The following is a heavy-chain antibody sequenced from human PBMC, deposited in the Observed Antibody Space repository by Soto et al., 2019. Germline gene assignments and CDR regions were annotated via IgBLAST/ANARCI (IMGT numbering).Heavy chain of an antibody. CDR2: IIPMFGTT. CDR1: GGTFNSYA. J-gene: IGHJ6*02. Sequence: SVKVSCKASGGTFNSYAISWVRQAPGQGLEWMGGIIPMFGTTNYAQKFQGRVAITADESTGTAFMELSRLRSEDTAMYYCARDPDDDSIRPNALDVWGQGTTVTVYS. CDR3: ARDPDDDSIRPNALDV. D-gene: IGHD3-22*01. V-gene: IGHV1-69*13.